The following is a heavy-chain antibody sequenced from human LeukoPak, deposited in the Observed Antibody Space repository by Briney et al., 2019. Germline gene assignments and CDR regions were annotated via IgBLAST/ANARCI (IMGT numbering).Heavy chain of an antibody. CDR2: IIPIFGTA. V-gene: IGHV1-69*13. D-gene: IGHD2-2*01. CDR1: GYTFTGYY. CDR3: ARNRCSSTSCSYRGLFDP. J-gene: IGHJ5*02. Sequence: GASVKVSCKASGYTFTGYYMHWVRQAPGQGLEWMGGIIPIFGTANYAQKFQGRVTITADESTSTAYMELSSLRSEDTAVYYCARNRCSSTSCSYRGLFDPWGQGTLVTVSS.